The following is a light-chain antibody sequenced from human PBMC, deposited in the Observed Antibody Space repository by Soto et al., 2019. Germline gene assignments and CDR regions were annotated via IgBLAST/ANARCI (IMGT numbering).Light chain of an antibody. Sequence: DIGMTQSPASLSASPRERATLSCRASQSISSNLAWYQQKPGQAPRLLLYGASTRANGIPARFSGSCSGTEYTLTISSLQTEDIAVYYWQPYNNWPPWTFGQGTKVEIK. CDR2: GAS. CDR1: QSISSN. V-gene: IGKV3-15*01. J-gene: IGKJ1*01. CDR3: QPYNNWPPWT.